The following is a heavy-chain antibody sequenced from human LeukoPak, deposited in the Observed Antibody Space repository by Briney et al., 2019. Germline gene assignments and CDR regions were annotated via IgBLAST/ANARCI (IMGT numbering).Heavy chain of an antibody. CDR2: ISGSGGST. V-gene: IGHV3-23*01. Sequence: GGSLRLSCAASGFTFSSYAMSWVRQAPEKGLEWVSAISGSGGSTYYADSVKGRFTISRDNSKNTLYLQMNSLRAEDTAVYYCAKSGHYDSSGYYYVRSSYFDYWGQGTLVTVSS. CDR1: GFTFSSYA. D-gene: IGHD3-22*01. CDR3: AKSGHYDSSGYYYVRSSYFDY. J-gene: IGHJ4*02.